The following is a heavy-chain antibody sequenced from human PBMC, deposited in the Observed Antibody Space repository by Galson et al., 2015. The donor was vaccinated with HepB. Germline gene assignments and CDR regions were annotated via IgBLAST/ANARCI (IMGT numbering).Heavy chain of an antibody. J-gene: IGHJ4*02. Sequence: SLRLSCAASGFTFSSYSMNWVRQAPGKGLEWVSSISSSSSYIYYADSVKGRFTISRDNAKNSLYLQMNSLRAEDTAVYYCATIPYPYYGVDYWGQGTLVTVAA. CDR1: GFTFSSYS. CDR3: ATIPYPYYGVDY. D-gene: IGHD4-17*01. V-gene: IGHV3-21*01. CDR2: ISSSSSYI.